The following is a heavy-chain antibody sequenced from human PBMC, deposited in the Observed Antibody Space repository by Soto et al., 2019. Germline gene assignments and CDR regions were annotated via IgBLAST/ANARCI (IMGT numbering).Heavy chain of an antibody. V-gene: IGHV3-30-3*01. CDR2: ISYDGSNK. Sequence: QVQLVESGGGVVQHGRSLRLSCAASGFTFSSYAMHWVRQAPGKGLEWVAVISYDGSNKYYADSVKGRFTISRDNSKNTLYLQMNSLRAEDTAVYYCANGGAYWGQGTLVTVSS. CDR3: ANGGAY. J-gene: IGHJ4*02. CDR1: GFTFSSYA. D-gene: IGHD3-10*01.